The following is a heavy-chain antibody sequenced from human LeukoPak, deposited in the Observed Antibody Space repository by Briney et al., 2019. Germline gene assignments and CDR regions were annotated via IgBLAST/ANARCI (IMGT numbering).Heavy chain of an antibody. Sequence: PGGSLRLSCAASGFTFSSYGMHWVRQAPGKGLEWVAVIWYDGSNKYYADSVKGRFTISRDNSKNTLYLQMNSLRAEDTAVYYCARPGGASDYFDYWGQGTLVTVSS. V-gene: IGHV3-33*01. CDR2: IWYDGSNK. J-gene: IGHJ4*02. CDR3: ARPGGASDYFDY. CDR1: GFTFSSYG. D-gene: IGHD3-16*01.